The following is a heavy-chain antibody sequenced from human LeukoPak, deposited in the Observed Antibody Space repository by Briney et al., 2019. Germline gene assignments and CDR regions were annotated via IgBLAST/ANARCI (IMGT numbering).Heavy chain of an antibody. V-gene: IGHV3-74*01. CDR2: INSDGSST. CDR3: ARGSSASYYNSRFDF. CDR1: GFTFSSYW. D-gene: IGHD3-10*01. Sequence: GGSLRLSCAASGFTFSSYWMHWVRQAPGKGLVWVSRINSDGSSTSYADSVKGRFTISRDNAKNTLYLQMNSLRADDTAVFYCARGSSASYYNSRFDFWGQGTLVSVSS. J-gene: IGHJ4*02.